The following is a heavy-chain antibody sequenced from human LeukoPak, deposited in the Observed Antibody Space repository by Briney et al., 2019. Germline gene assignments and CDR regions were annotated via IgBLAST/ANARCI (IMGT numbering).Heavy chain of an antibody. Sequence: SETLSLTCTVSGGSIRRDYWSWIRQPPGKGPEWVGYISYSGSTSYNPSLESRVTMSVDTSKNQVSLKVISVTAADTAVYFCARARAYSNQGFYYYGMDVWGQGTTVTVSS. D-gene: IGHD4-11*01. CDR3: ARARAYSNQGFYYYGMDV. V-gene: IGHV4-59*01. J-gene: IGHJ6*02. CDR2: ISYSGST. CDR1: GGSIRRDY.